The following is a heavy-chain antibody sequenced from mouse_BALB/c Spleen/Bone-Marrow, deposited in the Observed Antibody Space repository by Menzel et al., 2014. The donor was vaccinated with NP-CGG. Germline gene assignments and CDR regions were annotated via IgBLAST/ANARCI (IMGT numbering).Heavy chain of an antibody. CDR1: GFNIKDYY. Sequence: EVQLQQSGAELVRSGASVKLSCTASGFNIKDYYMHLVKQRPEQGLKWIGWIDPENGDTEYAPKFQGKATMTADTSSNTAYLQLSSLTSEDTAVYYCNGGYYEAWFAYWGQGTLVTVSA. D-gene: IGHD2-3*01. J-gene: IGHJ3*01. CDR3: NGGYYEAWFAY. V-gene: IGHV14-4*02. CDR2: IDPENGDT.